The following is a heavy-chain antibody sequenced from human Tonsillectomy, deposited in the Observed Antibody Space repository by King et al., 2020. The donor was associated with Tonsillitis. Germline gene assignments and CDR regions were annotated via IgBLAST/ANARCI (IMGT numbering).Heavy chain of an antibody. CDR3: ARDLGYNSGSQYFDC. Sequence: QLQESGPGLVKPSETLSLTCTVSGGSIRSYYWSWIRQPPGKGLEWIGNMFYSGSTDYNPSLKSRVTISVDTSNNQFSLKLSSVTAADTAVYFCARDLGYNSGSQYFDCWGQGTLVTVSS. V-gene: IGHV4-59*01. J-gene: IGHJ4*02. CDR2: MFYSGST. CDR1: GGSIRSYY. D-gene: IGHD5-18*01.